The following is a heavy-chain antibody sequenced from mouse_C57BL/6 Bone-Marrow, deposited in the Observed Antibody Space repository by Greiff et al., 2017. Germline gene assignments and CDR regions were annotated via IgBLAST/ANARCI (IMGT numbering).Heavy chain of an antibody. CDR3: ARSLVRFHWYFDV. V-gene: IGHV1-26*01. D-gene: IGHD2-12*01. CDR1: GYTFTDYD. CDR2: IIPNNGGT. J-gene: IGHJ1*03. Sequence: EVQLLESGPELVKPGASVKLSCKASGYTFTDYDMNWVRQSHGKGLEWIGYIIPNNGGTSYNQKFKGKATLTVDKSSSTAYMELRSLTSEDSAVYYYARSLVRFHWYFDVWGTGTRVTVSA.